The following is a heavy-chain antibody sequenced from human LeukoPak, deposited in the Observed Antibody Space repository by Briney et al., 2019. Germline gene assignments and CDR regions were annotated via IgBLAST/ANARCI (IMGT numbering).Heavy chain of an antibody. Sequence: NALETLSLTCAVYGGSFSGYYWSWIRQPPGKGLEWIGEINHSGSTNYNPSLKSRVTISVDTSKNQFSLKLSSVTAADTAVYYCARGPLLITMVRGRYNWFDPWGQGTLVTVSS. J-gene: IGHJ5*02. D-gene: IGHD3-10*01. CDR2: INHSGST. CDR3: ARGPLLITMVRGRYNWFDP. CDR1: GGSFSGYY. V-gene: IGHV4-34*01.